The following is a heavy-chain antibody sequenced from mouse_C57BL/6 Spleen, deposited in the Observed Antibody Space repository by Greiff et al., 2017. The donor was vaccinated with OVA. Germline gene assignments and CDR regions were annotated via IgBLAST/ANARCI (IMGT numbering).Heavy chain of an antibody. CDR2: IDPNSGST. Sequence: VQLQQPGAELVKPGASVKLSCKASGYTFTSYWMHWVKQRPGRGLAWIGRIDPNSGSTNYNEKFKSKATLTVDTSSSTAYMQLSSLTSEDSAVYYCARSHYGYDEDFDVWGTGTTVTVSS. CDR3: ARSHYGYDEDFDV. J-gene: IGHJ1*03. D-gene: IGHD2-2*01. CDR1: GYTFTSYW. V-gene: IGHV1-62-3*01.